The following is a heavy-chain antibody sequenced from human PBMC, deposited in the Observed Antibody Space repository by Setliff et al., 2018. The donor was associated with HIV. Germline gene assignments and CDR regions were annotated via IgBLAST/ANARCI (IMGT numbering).Heavy chain of an antibody. V-gene: IGHV1-18*01. Sequence: ASVKVSCKASGYTFTSFGIGWVRQAPGQGLEWMGRISAYNGNTDHAQKFRDRVTLTTDTSTSTAYMELRSLTSDDTAVYYCARGYCGGGICYSPNWPDPWGQGTLVTVSS. D-gene: IGHD2-15*01. CDR2: ISAYNGNT. CDR1: GYTFTSFG. CDR3: ARGYCGGGICYSPNWPDP. J-gene: IGHJ5*02.